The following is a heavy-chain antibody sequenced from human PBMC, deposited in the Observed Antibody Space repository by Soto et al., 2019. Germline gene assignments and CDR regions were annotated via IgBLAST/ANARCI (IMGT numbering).Heavy chain of an antibody. CDR2: ISSSSTYI. CDR1: GFTFSSYT. CDR3: GRGRGAVGSIDY. D-gene: IGHD3-10*01. J-gene: IGHJ4*02. V-gene: IGHV3-21*01. Sequence: EVQLVESGGDLVKPGGSLRLSCAASGFTFSSYTMNWVRQAPGKGLEWVSSISSSSTYIYYADSVKGRFTISRDNAKNSLFLQMNSVRAEDTAVYYCGRGRGAVGSIDYWGQGILVTVSS.